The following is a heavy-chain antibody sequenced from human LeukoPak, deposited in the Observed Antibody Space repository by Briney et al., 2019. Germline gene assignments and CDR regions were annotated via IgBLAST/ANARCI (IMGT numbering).Heavy chain of an antibody. D-gene: IGHD3-10*01. CDR1: GGSISSYY. J-gene: IGHJ5*02. CDR3: ARVAYYYGSGSSTAVDP. Sequence: PSQTLSLTCTVSGGSISSYYWSWIRQPPGKGLEWIGYIYYSGSTNYNPSLKSRVTISVDTSKNQFSLKLSSVTAADTAVYYCARVAYYYGSGSSTAVDPWGQGTLVTVSS. V-gene: IGHV4-59*01. CDR2: IYYSGST.